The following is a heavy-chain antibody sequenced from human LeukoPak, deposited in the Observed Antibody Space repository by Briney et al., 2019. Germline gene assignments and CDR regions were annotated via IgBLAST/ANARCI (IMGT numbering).Heavy chain of an antibody. CDR2: IGSSDSTT. CDR3: ASQWDLLKYDY. D-gene: IGHD1-26*01. Sequence: GGSLRLSCAASGFTFSSYEMNWVRQAPGKGLEWLSYIGSSDSTTHYADSVKGRFTISRDNSKNTLYLQMNSLRAEDTAVYYCASQWDLLKYDYWGQGTLVTVSS. J-gene: IGHJ4*02. V-gene: IGHV3-48*03. CDR1: GFTFSSYE.